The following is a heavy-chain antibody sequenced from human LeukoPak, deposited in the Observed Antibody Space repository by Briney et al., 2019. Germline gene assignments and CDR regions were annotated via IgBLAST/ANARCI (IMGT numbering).Heavy chain of an antibody. CDR1: GGSISSYY. V-gene: IGHV4-59*12. CDR2: IYYSGST. CDR3: AAGRTTVSDNWFDP. D-gene: IGHD4-11*01. Sequence: SETLSLTCTVSGGSISSYYWSWIRQPPGKGLEWIGYIYYSGSTNYNPSLKSRVTMSVDTSKNQFSLKLSSVTAADTAVYYCAAGRTTVSDNWFDPWGQGTLVTVSS. J-gene: IGHJ5*02.